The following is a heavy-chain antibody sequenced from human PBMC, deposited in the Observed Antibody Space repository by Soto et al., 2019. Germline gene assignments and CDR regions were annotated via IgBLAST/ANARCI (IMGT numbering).Heavy chain of an antibody. Sequence: EVQLLESGGGLVQPGGSLRLSCAASGFTFSSYAMSWVRQAPGKGLEWVSAISGSGGSTYYADSVKGRFTISRDNSKNTLYLQMNSLRAEDTAVYYCAKDRLETPPAPQDYLPPGSMVYASNWFDPWGQGTLVTVSS. CDR3: AKDRLETPPAPQDYLPPGSMVYASNWFDP. D-gene: IGHD2-8*01. V-gene: IGHV3-23*01. CDR2: ISGSGGST. J-gene: IGHJ5*02. CDR1: GFTFSSYA.